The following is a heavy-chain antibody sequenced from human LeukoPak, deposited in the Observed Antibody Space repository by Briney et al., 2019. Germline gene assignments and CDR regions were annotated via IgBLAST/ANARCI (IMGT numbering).Heavy chain of an antibody. V-gene: IGHV4-59*08. CDR2: IYYSGST. Sequence: SETLSLTCTVSGGSISSYYWSWIRQPPGKGLEWIGYIYYSGSTNYNPSLKSRVTISVDTSKNQFSLKLSSVTAADTAVYYCARLNGYSYGSRIIYYYYGMDVWGQGTTVTVSS. CDR1: GGSISSYY. D-gene: IGHD5-18*01. CDR3: ARLNGYSYGSRIIYYYYGMDV. J-gene: IGHJ6*02.